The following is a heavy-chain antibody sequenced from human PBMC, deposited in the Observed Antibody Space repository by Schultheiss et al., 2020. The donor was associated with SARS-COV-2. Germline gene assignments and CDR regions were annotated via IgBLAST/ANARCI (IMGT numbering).Heavy chain of an antibody. CDR3: AREDNLAYCGGDCPVYYYYGMDV. CDR2: IIPILGIA. Sequence: SVKVSCKASGGTFSSYAISWVRQAPGQGLEWMGRIIPILGIANYAQKFQGRVTITADKSTSTAYMELSSLRSEDTAVYYCAREDNLAYCGGDCPVYYYYGMDVWGQGTTVTVSS. V-gene: IGHV1-69*04. CDR1: GGTFSSYA. D-gene: IGHD2-21*02. J-gene: IGHJ6*02.